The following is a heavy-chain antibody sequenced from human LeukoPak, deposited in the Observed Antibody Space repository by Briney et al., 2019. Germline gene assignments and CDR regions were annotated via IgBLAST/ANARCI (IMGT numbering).Heavy chain of an antibody. Sequence: GESLKISCKGSGYSFTSYWISWVRQMPGKGLEWMGRIDPSDSYTNYSPYFQGHVTISADKSISTAYLQWSSLKASDTAMYYCARQGDGYNFFDYWGQGTLVTVSS. J-gene: IGHJ4*02. CDR1: GYSFTSYW. CDR3: ARQGDGYNFFDY. CDR2: IDPSDSYT. V-gene: IGHV5-10-1*01. D-gene: IGHD5-24*01.